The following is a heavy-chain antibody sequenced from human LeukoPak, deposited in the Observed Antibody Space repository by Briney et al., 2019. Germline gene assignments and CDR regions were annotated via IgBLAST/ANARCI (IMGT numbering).Heavy chain of an antibody. V-gene: IGHV3-7*04. CDR2: IRQDGSEK. Sequence: GGSLRLSCAVSGFTFTDYWMNWVRQAPGKGPEWVASIRQDGSEKTYVDSVKGRFTISRDNTKNSLSLQLNGLRAEDTAVYYCAKDGTAAGLYFDLWGQGTLVTVSS. CDR1: GFTFTDYW. D-gene: IGHD6-13*01. CDR3: AKDGTAAGLYFDL. J-gene: IGHJ4*01.